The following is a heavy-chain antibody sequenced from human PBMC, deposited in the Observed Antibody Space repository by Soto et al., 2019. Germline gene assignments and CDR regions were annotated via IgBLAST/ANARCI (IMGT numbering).Heavy chain of an antibody. CDR3: ASPLGFGGGAGAPLYYYGMDV. V-gene: IGHV5-51*01. J-gene: IGHJ6*02. CDR1: GYSFTSYW. Sequence: PGESLKISCKGSGYSFTSYWIGWVRQMPGKGLEWMGIIYPGDSDTRYSPSFQGQVTISADKSISTAYLQWSSLKASDTAMYYCASPLGFGGGAGAPLYYYGMDVWGQGTTVTVSS. CDR2: IYPGDSDT. D-gene: IGHD3-10*01.